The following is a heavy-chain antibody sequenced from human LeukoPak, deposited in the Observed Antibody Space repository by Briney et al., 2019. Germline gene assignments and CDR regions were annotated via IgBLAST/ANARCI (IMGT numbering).Heavy chain of an antibody. Sequence: GESLKISCKGSGYIFTTYWIGWVRQMPGKGLEWMGIIYPGDSDTRYSPSLQGQVTISADKSISTAYLQWSSLKASDTAMYYCARRVSLGAFDIWGQGTMVTVSS. CDR1: GYIFTTYW. D-gene: IGHD7-27*01. CDR3: ARRVSLGAFDI. V-gene: IGHV5-51*01. J-gene: IGHJ3*02. CDR2: IYPGDSDT.